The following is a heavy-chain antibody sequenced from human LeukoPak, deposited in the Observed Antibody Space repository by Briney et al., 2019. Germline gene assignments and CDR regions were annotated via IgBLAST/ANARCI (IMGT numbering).Heavy chain of an antibody. V-gene: IGHV1-46*01. Sequence: ASVKVSCKASGYTFTSYYMHWVRQAPGQGLEWMGIINPSGGSTSYAQKFQGRVTMTRDTSISTAYMELSRLRSDDTAVYYCAREGAVLLWFGELLGDAFDIWGQGTMVTVSS. CDR2: INPSGGST. CDR1: GYTFTSYY. D-gene: IGHD3-10*01. CDR3: AREGAVLLWFGELLGDAFDI. J-gene: IGHJ3*02.